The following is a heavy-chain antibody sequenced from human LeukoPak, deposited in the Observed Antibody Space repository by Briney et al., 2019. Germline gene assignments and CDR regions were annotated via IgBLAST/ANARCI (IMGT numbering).Heavy chain of an antibody. CDR1: GYTFTSYY. J-gene: IGHJ5*02. Sequence: ASVKVSCKASGYTFTSYYIYWVRQAPGQGLEWMGIINPSGGTTSNEQKFQGRVTMTRDTSTSTVYMELSSLRFEDTAVYYCARLYASSSKVRFDPWGQGTLVTVSS. CDR2: INPSGGTT. D-gene: IGHD6-6*01. CDR3: ARLYASSSKVRFDP. V-gene: IGHV1-46*01.